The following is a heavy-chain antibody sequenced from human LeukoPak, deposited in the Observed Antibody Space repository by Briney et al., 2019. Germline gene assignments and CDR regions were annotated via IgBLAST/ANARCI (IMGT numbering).Heavy chain of an antibody. J-gene: IGHJ3*02. CDR1: GYSFTSYG. D-gene: IGHD3-22*01. V-gene: IGHV5-51*01. CDR2: IYPGDSDT. CDR3: ARISNYYDSSGYYYVPVNDAFDI. Sequence: LGESLKISCKGSGYSFTSYGIGWVRQMPGKGLEWMGIIYPGDSDTRYSPSFQGQVTISADKSISTAYLQWSSLKASDTAMYYCARISNYYDSSGYYYVPVNDAFDIWGQGTMVTVSS.